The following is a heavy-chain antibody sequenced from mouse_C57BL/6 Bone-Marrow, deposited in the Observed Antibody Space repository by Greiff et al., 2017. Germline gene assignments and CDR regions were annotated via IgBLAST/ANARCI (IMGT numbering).Heavy chain of an antibody. J-gene: IGHJ4*01. D-gene: IGHD2-4*01. V-gene: IGHV1-74*01. Sequence: VLLQQPGAELVKPGASVKVSCKASGYTFTSYWMHWVKQRPGQGLEWIGRIHPSDSDTNYNQKFKGKATLTVDKSSSTTYMQLSSLTSEDSAVYYWARIYYDYDAGGGYWGQGTSVTVSS. CDR3: ARIYYDYDAGGGY. CDR2: IHPSDSDT. CDR1: GYTFTSYW.